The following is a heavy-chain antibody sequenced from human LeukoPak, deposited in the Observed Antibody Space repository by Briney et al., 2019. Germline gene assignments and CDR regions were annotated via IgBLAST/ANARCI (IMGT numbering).Heavy chain of an antibody. V-gene: IGHV3-30*04. J-gene: IGHJ4*02. CDR3: ARDFTPEWFDIH. CDR2: ISYDGSDE. D-gene: IGHD3-3*01. CDR1: GLAFSSYS. Sequence: GGSLRLSCVASGLAFSSYSMHWVRQAPGKGLEWVGVISYDGSDEYYTNSVKGRFTISRDNSKNTVYLQMNSLRADDTAVYYCARDFTPEWFDIHWGQGTLVTVS.